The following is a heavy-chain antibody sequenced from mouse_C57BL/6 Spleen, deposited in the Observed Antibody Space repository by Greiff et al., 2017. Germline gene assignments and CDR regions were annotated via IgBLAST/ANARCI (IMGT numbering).Heavy chain of an antibody. D-gene: IGHD2-1*01. CDR2: IDPNSGGT. V-gene: IGHV1-72*01. J-gene: IGHJ2*01. CDR1: GYTFTSYW. CDR3: ARGESYGNHFDY. Sequence: QVQLLQPGAEFVKPGASVKLSCTASGYTFTSYWMHWVKQRPGRGLEWIGRIDPNSGGTKYNEKFKSKATLTVDNPSSTAYMQLSSLTAEDSAVYYCARGESYGNHFDYWGQGTPLTVSA.